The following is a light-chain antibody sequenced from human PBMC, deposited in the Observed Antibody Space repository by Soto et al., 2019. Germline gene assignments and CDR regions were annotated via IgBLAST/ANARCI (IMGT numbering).Light chain of an antibody. CDR1: SSDVGIYNL. Sequence: QSALTQPASVSGSPGQSITISCTGTSSDVGIYNLVSWYQQHPGKAPKLMIYEVTKRPSGVSNRFSGSKSGNTASLTISGLQAEDEADYYCCSYAGSGTLFGGGTKVTVL. J-gene: IGLJ3*02. CDR3: CSYAGSGTL. CDR2: EVT. V-gene: IGLV2-23*02.